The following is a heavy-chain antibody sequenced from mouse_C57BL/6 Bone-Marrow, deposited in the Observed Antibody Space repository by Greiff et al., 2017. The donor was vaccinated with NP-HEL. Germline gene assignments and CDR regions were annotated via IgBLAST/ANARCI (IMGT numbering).Heavy chain of an antibody. J-gene: IGHJ4*01. Sequence: EVQGVESGGGLVQPGESLKLSCESNEYEFPSHDMSWVRKTPEKRLELVAAINSDGGSTYYPDTMERRFIISRDNTKKTLYLQMSSLRSEDTALYYCARPTIVTTRSYYYAMDYWGQGTSVTVSS. V-gene: IGHV5-2*01. CDR3: ARPTIVTTRSYYYAMDY. CDR2: INSDGGST. D-gene: IGHD2-5*01. CDR1: EYEFPSHD.